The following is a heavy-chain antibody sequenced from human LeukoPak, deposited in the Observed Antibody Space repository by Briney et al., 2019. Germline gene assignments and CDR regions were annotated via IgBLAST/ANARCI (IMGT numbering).Heavy chain of an antibody. J-gene: IGHJ3*02. CDR1: GYTFTGYY. CDR3: ARVLDSDRERDAFDI. Sequence: GASVKVSCKASGYTFTGYYMHWVRQAPGQGLEWMGWINPNSGGTNYAQKFQGRVTMTRDTSISTAYMELSRLRSDDTAVYYCARVLDSDRERDAFDIWGQGTMVTVSS. CDR2: INPNSGGT. D-gene: IGHD3-22*01. V-gene: IGHV1-2*02.